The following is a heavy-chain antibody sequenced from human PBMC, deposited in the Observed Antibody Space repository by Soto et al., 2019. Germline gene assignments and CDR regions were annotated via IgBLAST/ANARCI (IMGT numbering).Heavy chain of an antibody. V-gene: IGHV4-30-4*01. Sequence: PSETLSLTCTVSGGSISSGDYYWSWIRQPPGKGLEWIGYIYYSGSTNYNPSLKSRVTISVDTSKNQFSLKLSSVTAADTAVYYCARAIAARAYYYYYYGMDVWGQGTTVTVSS. D-gene: IGHD6-6*01. CDR2: IYYSGST. CDR1: GGSISSGDYY. J-gene: IGHJ6*02. CDR3: ARAIAARAYYYYYYGMDV.